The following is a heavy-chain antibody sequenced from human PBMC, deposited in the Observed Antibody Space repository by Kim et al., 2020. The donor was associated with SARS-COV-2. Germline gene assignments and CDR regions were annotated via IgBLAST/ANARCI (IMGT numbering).Heavy chain of an antibody. CDR3: AKAPGEQVIYGLLDS. V-gene: IGHV3-9*01. J-gene: IGHJ5*01. D-gene: IGHD3-10*01. Sequence: ADSVKGRFTVSRDNAKNSLYLQMNSLRVEDTAFYYCAKAPGEQVIYGLLDSWGQGTLVTVSS.